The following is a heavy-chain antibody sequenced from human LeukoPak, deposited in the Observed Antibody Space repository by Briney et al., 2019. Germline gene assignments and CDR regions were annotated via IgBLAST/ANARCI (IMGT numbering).Heavy chain of an antibody. J-gene: IGHJ4*02. CDR2: IYTSGST. CDR1: GGSISSSSYY. V-gene: IGHV4-61*02. Sequence: SETLSLTCTVSGGSISSSSYYWSWIRQPAGTGLEWIGRIYTSGSTNYNPSLKSRVTMSVDTSKNQFSLKLSSVTAADTAVYYCARDELWFGEPHFDYWGQGTLVTVSS. D-gene: IGHD3-10*01. CDR3: ARDELWFGEPHFDY.